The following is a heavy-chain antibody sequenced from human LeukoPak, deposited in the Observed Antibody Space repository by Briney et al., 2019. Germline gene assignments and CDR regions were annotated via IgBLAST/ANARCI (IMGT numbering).Heavy chain of an antibody. CDR1: GGSISSSSYY. V-gene: IGHV4-39*01. CDR2: IYYSGST. Sequence: PSETLSLTCTVSGGSISSSSYYWGWIRQPPGKGLEWIGSIYYSGSTYYNPSLKSRVTISVDTSKNQFSLKLSSVTAADTAVYYCLNSSSWFNWFDPWGQGTLVTVSS. D-gene: IGHD6-13*01. CDR3: LNSSSWFNWFDP. J-gene: IGHJ5*02.